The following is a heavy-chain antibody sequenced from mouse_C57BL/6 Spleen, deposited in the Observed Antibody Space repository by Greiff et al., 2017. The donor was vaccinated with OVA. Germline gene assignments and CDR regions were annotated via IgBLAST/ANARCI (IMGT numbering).Heavy chain of an antibody. CDR1: GYTFPDYE. CDR3: TRWDGNYEGAMDY. CDR2: IDPETGGT. D-gene: IGHD2-1*01. V-gene: IGHV1-15*01. J-gene: IGHJ4*01. Sequence: QVQLQQSGAELVRPGASVTLSCKASGYTFPDYEMHWVKQTPVHGLEWIGAIDPETGGTAYNQKFKGKAILTADKSSSTAYMELRSLTSEDSAVYHCTRWDGNYEGAMDYWGQGTSVTVSS.